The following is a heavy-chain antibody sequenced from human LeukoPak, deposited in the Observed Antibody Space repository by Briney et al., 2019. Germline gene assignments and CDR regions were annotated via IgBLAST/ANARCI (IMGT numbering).Heavy chain of an antibody. J-gene: IGHJ4*02. CDR3: AREYSTSSEGDYFDY. D-gene: IGHD6-6*01. Sequence: SETPSLTCTVSGASITTYYWTWIRQPPGKGLEWNGYIYHSGSTNYNPSLKSRVTISLDTSRNQFSLRLSSVTAADTAVYFCAREYSTSSEGDYFDYWGQGSLVTVSS. CDR2: IYHSGST. CDR1: GASITTYY. V-gene: IGHV4-59*01.